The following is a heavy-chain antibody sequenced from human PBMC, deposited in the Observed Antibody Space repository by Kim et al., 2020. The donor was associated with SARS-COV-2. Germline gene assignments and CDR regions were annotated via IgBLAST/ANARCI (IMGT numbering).Heavy chain of an antibody. CDR2: IIPIFGTA. D-gene: IGHD1-26*01. Sequence: SVKVSCKASGGTFSSYAISWVRQAPGQGLEWMGGIIPIFGTANYAQKFQGRVTITADESTSTAYMELSSLRSEDTAVYYCARAWRGGSYRYYYYGMDVWGQGTTVTVSS. V-gene: IGHV1-69*13. CDR1: GGTFSSYA. CDR3: ARAWRGGSYRYYYYGMDV. J-gene: IGHJ6*02.